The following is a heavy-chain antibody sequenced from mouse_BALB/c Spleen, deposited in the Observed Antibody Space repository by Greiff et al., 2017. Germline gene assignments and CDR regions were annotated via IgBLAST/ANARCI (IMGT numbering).Heavy chain of an antibody. CDR3: ARHDDGNYSAWFAY. Sequence: DVKLVESGGDLVKPGGSLKLSCAASGFTFSSYGMSWVRQTPDKRLEWVATISSGGSYTYYPDSVKGRFTISRDNAKNTLYLQMSSLKSEDTAMYYCARHDDGNYSAWFAYWGQGTLVTVSA. J-gene: IGHJ3*01. V-gene: IGHV5-6*02. CDR2: ISSGGSYT. D-gene: IGHD2-3*01. CDR1: GFTFSSYG.